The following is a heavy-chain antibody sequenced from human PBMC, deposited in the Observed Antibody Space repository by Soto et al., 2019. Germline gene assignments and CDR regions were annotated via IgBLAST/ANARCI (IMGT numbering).Heavy chain of an antibody. CDR1: CDSTINYY. V-gene: IGHV4-59*01. CDR3: ACLRGKRGSPIDY. D-gene: IGHD2-15*01. J-gene: IGHJ4*02. CDR2: ISYSGNT. Sequence: PSETLSLTCIISCDSTINYYWSWIRKSPGKGLEWIGYISYSGNTNYNPSLKSRVTISVDTSKDQLSLKVTSVTAADTAMYYCACLRGKRGSPIDYWGQGTQVTVSS.